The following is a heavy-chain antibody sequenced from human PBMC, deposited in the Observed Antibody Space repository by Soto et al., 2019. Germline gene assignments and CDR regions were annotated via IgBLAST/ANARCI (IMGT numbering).Heavy chain of an antibody. J-gene: IGHJ5*02. CDR1: GGTINSSNW. Sequence: SETPSLTCAVSGGTINSSNWWSWVRQPPGKGLEWIGEIYHSGSTNYNPSLKSRVTISVGKSKNQFSLKLSSVTAADTAVYYCARLYGSGSYTWGQGTLVTVSS. CDR3: ARLYGSGSYT. D-gene: IGHD3-10*01. CDR2: IYHSGST. V-gene: IGHV4-4*02.